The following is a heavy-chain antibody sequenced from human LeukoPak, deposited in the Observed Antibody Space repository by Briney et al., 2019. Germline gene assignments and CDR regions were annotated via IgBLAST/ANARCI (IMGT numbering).Heavy chain of an antibody. Sequence: PSETLSLTCTVSGGSTSSGSYYWSWIRQPAGKGLEWIGRIYTSGSTNYNPSLKSRVTISVDTSKNQFSLKLSSVTAADTAVYYCARAYCSGGSCYSDYWGQGTLVTVSS. CDR3: ARAYCSGGSCYSDY. D-gene: IGHD2-15*01. CDR1: GGSTSSGSYY. J-gene: IGHJ4*02. V-gene: IGHV4-61*02. CDR2: IYTSGST.